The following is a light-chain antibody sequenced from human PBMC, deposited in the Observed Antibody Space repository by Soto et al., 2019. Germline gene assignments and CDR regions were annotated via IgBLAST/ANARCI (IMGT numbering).Light chain of an antibody. Sequence: QLVLTQPASVSGSPGQSITISCTGTSSDVGGYQYVSWYQQHPGKAPKLMIYDVTWRPSGVSNRFSGSKSGNTASLTISGLQSEDEADYYCSSYTSSATVLFGGGTKLTVL. V-gene: IGLV2-14*01. CDR3: SSYTSSATVL. CDR1: SSDVGGYQY. CDR2: DVT. J-gene: IGLJ2*01.